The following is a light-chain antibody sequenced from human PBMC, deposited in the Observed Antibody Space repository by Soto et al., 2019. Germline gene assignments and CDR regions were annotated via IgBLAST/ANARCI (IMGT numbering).Light chain of an antibody. V-gene: IGKV3D-20*02. CDR3: QHRSNWPLT. CDR1: QSITNNY. J-gene: IGKJ4*01. Sequence: EIVLTQSPGTLSLSPGERATLSCRASQSITNNYLAWYQQKPGRAHRLLIYGASSRATGIPDRFSGSGSGTDFTLTISSLEPEDFAVYYCQHRSNWPLTFGGGTKVEIK. CDR2: GAS.